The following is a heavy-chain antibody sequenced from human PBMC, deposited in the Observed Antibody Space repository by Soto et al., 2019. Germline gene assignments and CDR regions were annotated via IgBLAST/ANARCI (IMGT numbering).Heavy chain of an antibody. CDR2: IHSDVTT. V-gene: IGHV3-53*01. CDR3: ARELSGSWYNWFDP. Sequence: GGSLRLSCAASGFSVSSNSMSWVRQAPGKGLEWVSVIHSDVTTYYADSVKGRFIISRDNSKDTLYLQMDRLRAEDTAVYYCARELSGSWYNWFDPWGQGTLVTVSS. J-gene: IGHJ5*02. CDR1: GFSVSSNS. D-gene: IGHD5-12*01.